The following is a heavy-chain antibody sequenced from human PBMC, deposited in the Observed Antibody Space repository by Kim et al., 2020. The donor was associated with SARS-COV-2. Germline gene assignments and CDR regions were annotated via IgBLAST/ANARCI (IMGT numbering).Heavy chain of an antibody. CDR1: GYTFTRYG. CDR2: ISGYNGDT. D-gene: IGHD3-16*02. CDR3: ARALYDYVWGGCRDDAFDI. J-gene: IGHJ3*02. V-gene: IGHV1-18*01. Sequence: ASVKVSCKASGYTFTRYGITWVRQAPGQGLEWMGWISGYNGDTNYAQKLQGRVTMTTDTSTSTAYMELRSLRSDDTAVYYCARALYDYVWGGCRDDAFDIWGQGTMVTVSS.